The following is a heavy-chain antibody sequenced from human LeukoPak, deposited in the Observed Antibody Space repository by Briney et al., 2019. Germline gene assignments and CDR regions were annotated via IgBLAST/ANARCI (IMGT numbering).Heavy chain of an antibody. D-gene: IGHD1-1*01. CDR1: GGSISSYY. V-gene: IGHV4-34*01. CDR3: ARGSMGDRVDWNGMDV. J-gene: IGHJ6*02. Sequence: KSSETLSLTCTVSGGSISSYYWSWIRQPPGKGLEWIGEINHSGSTNYNPSLKSRVTISVDTSKNQFSLKLSSVTAADTAVYYCARGSMGDRVDWNGMDVWGQGTTVTVSS. CDR2: INHSGST.